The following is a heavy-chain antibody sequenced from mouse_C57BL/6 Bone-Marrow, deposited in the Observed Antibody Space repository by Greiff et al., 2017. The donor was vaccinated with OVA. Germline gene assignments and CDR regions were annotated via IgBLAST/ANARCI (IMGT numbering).Heavy chain of an antibody. D-gene: IGHD2-14*01. CDR1: GFNIKDDY. Sequence: EVKLEESGAELVRPGASVKLSCTASGFNIKDDYMHWVKQRPEQGLEWIGWIDPENGDTEYASKFQGKATITADTSSNTAYLQLSSLTSEDTAVYYCTTVLDVWGTGTTVTVSS. J-gene: IGHJ1*03. CDR3: TTVLDV. CDR2: IDPENGDT. V-gene: IGHV14-4*01.